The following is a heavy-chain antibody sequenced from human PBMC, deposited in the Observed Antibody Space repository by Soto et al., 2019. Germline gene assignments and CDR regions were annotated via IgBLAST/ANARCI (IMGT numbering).Heavy chain of an antibody. V-gene: IGHV1-46*01. J-gene: IGHJ4*02. CDR1: GYTXTSYY. Sequence: ASVKVSCKASGYTXTSYYMHWVRQAPGQGLEWMGIINPSGGSTSYAQKFQGRVTMTRDTSTSTVYMELSSLKASDTAMYYCARSGNRNLDYWGLGTLVTLSS. CDR3: ARSGNRNLDY. CDR2: INPSGGST. D-gene: IGHD5-12*01.